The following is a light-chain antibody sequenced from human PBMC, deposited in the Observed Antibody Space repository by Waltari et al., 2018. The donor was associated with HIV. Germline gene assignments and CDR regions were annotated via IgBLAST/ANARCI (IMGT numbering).Light chain of an antibody. CDR1: SSHFGLYNF. Sequence: QSALTQPASVSGSPGQSVTISCTGTSSHFGLYNFVSWYQQYPGNVPKVIIYDVTSRPSGVPHRFSGSMSGNTASLTISGLQVDDEAVYYCSTHTTNDTLEFGGGTKLTVL. V-gene: IGLV2-14*03. J-gene: IGLJ2*01. CDR3: STHTTNDTLE. CDR2: DVT.